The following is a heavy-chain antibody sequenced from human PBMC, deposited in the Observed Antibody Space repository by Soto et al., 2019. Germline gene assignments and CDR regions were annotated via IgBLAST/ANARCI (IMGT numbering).Heavy chain of an antibody. CDR3: AHSRCGGDCLQSYSSHYYYGMDV. Sequence: QITLKESGPALVKPTQTLTLTCTISGFSLSTGGVGVGWIRQPPGKALEWLALIYWDDDKRYSPSLRSRLTITKDTSKNQLVLTMTNIDPLDTATYYCAHSRCGGDCLQSYSSHYYYGMDVWGQGTTVTVSS. CDR1: GFSLSTGGVG. J-gene: IGHJ6*02. D-gene: IGHD2-21*02. V-gene: IGHV2-5*02. CDR2: IYWDDDK.